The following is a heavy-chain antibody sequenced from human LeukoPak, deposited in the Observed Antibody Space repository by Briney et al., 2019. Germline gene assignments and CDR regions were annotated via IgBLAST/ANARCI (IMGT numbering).Heavy chain of an antibody. CDR1: GYSISSGYY. CDR3: ARDLLADEYYYGSGTSGELFDP. V-gene: IGHV4-38-2*02. CDR2: IYHSGST. J-gene: IGHJ5*02. Sequence: PSETLSLTCTVSGYSISSGYYWGWIRQPPGKGLEWIGSIYHSGSTYYNPSLKSRVTISVDTSKNQFSLKLSSVTAADTAVYYCARDLLADEYYYGSGTSGELFDPWGQGTLVTVSS. D-gene: IGHD3-10*01.